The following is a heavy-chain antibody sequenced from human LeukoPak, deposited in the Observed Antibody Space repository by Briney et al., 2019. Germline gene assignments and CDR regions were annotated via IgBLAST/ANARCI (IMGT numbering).Heavy chain of an antibody. V-gene: IGHV1-18*01. D-gene: IGHD3-10*01. CDR2: ISAYNGNT. Sequence: ASVKVSCKASGYTFTSYDINWVRQAPGQGLEWMGWISAYNGNTNYAQKLQGRVTMTTDTSTSTAYMELRSLRSDDTDVYYCARVEYYYGSGKRYGMDVWGQGTTVTVSS. CDR3: ARVEYYYGSGKRYGMDV. CDR1: GYTFTSYD. J-gene: IGHJ6*02.